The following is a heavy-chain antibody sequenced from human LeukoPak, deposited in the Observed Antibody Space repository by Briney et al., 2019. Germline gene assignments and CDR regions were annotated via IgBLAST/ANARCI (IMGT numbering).Heavy chain of an antibody. CDR1: GFTFGSYS. V-gene: IGHV3-21*01. Sequence: GGSLRLSCAASGFTFGSYSMNWVRQAPGKGLEWVSSISSSSSYIYYADSVKGRFTISRDNAKNSLYLQMNSLRAEDTAVYYCARAFMYSSSWDDYWGQGTLVTVSS. J-gene: IGHJ4*02. D-gene: IGHD6-13*01. CDR3: ARAFMYSSSWDDY. CDR2: ISSSSSYI.